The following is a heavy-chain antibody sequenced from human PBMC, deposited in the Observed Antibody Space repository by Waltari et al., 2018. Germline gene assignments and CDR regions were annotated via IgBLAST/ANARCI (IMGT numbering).Heavy chain of an antibody. D-gene: IGHD6-6*01. J-gene: IGHJ4*02. CDR2: RKEDGSEE. CDR1: GFTFSGYW. CDR3: ARDPKQLVPSYFDY. Sequence: EVQLVESGGGLVQPGGSLRLSCAASGFTFSGYWMSWVRQAPGKGLGGVAKRKEDGSEEYYVDSVKCRFTISRDNAKNSLYLQMNSLRAEDTAVYYCARDPKQLVPSYFDYWGQGTLVTVSS. V-gene: IGHV3-7*01.